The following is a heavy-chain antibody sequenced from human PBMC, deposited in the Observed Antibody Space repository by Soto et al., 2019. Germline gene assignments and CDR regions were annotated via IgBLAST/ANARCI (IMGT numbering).Heavy chain of an antibody. CDR2: SYWDDAK. CDR3: ARKGPDACPLAY. CDR1: GFSLSTSGVG. J-gene: IGHJ4*02. V-gene: IGHV2-5*02. Sequence: QITLKESGPPLVKPTQTLTLTCTFSGFSLSTSGVGVGWIRHPPGEALEWLAVSYWDDAKEYSPSLKNRPTTTKAISHNQVVLTMTNMGPMDTATYSCARKGPDACPLAYWGQGTLVTVSS.